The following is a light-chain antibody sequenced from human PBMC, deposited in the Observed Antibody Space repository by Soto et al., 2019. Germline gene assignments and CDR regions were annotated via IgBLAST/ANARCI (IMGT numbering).Light chain of an antibody. CDR3: QQYGSSPLT. CDR1: QSVSSSH. CDR2: GAS. Sequence: EIVLTQSPGTLSLSPGERATLSCRASQSVSSSHLAWYQQKPGQAPRLLIHGASSRATGIPDRFSGSGSGTDFTLTITRLEHEDSAVYYCQQYGSSPLTFGGGTKVEIK. J-gene: IGKJ4*01. V-gene: IGKV3-20*01.